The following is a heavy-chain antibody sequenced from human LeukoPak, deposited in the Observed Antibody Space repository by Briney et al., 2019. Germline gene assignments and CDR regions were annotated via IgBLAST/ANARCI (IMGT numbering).Heavy chain of an antibody. V-gene: IGHV1-46*01. J-gene: IGHJ3*02. Sequence: ASVKVSCKAFGYTFTSYGISWVRQAPGQGLEWMGIINPSGGSTSYAQKFQGRVTMTRDTSTSTVYMELSSLRSEDTAVYYCARDKGKKADAFDIWGQGTMVTVSS. CDR3: ARDKGKKADAFDI. D-gene: IGHD3-10*01. CDR2: INPSGGST. CDR1: GYTFTSYG.